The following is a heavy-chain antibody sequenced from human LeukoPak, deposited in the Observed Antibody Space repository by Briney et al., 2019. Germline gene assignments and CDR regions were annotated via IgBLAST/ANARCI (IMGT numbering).Heavy chain of an antibody. CDR2: INHSGST. J-gene: IGHJ5*02. D-gene: IGHD6-19*01. CDR1: GGSFSGYY. CDR3: ARGQDRLPVAGDNWFDP. Sequence: SETLSLTCAVYGGSFSGYYWSWIRQPPGKGLEWIGEINHSGSTNHNPSLKSRVAISVDTSKNQFSPKLSSVTAADTAVYYCARGQDRLPVAGDNWFDPWGQGTLVTVSS. V-gene: IGHV4-34*01.